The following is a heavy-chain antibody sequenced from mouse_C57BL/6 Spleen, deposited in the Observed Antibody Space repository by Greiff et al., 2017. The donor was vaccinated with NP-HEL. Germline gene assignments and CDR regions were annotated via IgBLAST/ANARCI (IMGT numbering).Heavy chain of an antibody. V-gene: IGHV5-17*01. Sequence: EVQVVESGGGLVKPGGSLKLSCAASGFTFSDYGMHWVRQAPEKGLEWVAYISSGSSTIYYADTVKGRFTISRDNAKNTLFLQMTRLRSEDTAMYYCARQALYYGSSLYYFDYWGQGTTLTVSS. CDR1: GFTFSDYG. J-gene: IGHJ2*01. CDR2: ISSGSSTI. CDR3: ARQALYYGSSLYYFDY. D-gene: IGHD1-1*01.